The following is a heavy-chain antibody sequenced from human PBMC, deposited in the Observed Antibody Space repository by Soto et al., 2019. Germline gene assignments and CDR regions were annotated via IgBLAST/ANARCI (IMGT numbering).Heavy chain of an antibody. CDR1: GGSVSSGSYY. CDR3: APLSVSLSGPYGIHV. CDR2: IFYSGST. Sequence: SETLSLTCTVSGGSVSSGSYYWSWIRQPPGKGLEWLGYIFYSGSTNYNPSLKSRVTISVDSSKNQFSPKLSSVTAADTAVYYCAPLSVSLSGPYGIHVWGPGTTVTVSS. D-gene: IGHD2-15*01. J-gene: IGHJ6*02. V-gene: IGHV4-61*01.